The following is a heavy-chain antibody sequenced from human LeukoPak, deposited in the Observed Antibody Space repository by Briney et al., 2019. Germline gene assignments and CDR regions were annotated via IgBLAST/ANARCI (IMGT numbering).Heavy chain of an antibody. D-gene: IGHD2-15*01. CDR1: AFTFSTYA. V-gene: IGHV3-53*01. J-gene: IGHJ4*02. CDR3: ARDGLYCSGGSCYYNRFDY. Sequence: GGSLRLSCAASAFTFSTYAMSWVRQAPGKGLECVSVIYSGGSTYYADSVKGRFTISRDNSKNTLYLQMNSLRAEDTAVYYCARDGLYCSGGSCYYNRFDYWGQGTLVTVSS. CDR2: IYSGGST.